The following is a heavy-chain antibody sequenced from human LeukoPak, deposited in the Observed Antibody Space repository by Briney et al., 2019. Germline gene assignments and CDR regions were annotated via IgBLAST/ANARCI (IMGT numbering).Heavy chain of an antibody. Sequence: PGGSLRLSCAASGFTFDDYGMSWVRQAPGKGLEWVSAINWNGGSTGYADSVKGRFTISRDNSKNTLYLQMNSPRAEDTAVYYCAKGEHYDYVWGSYRPTPLFDYWGQGTLVTVSS. J-gene: IGHJ4*02. D-gene: IGHD3-16*02. V-gene: IGHV3-20*04. CDR2: INWNGGST. CDR1: GFTFDDYG. CDR3: AKGEHYDYVWGSYRPTPLFDY.